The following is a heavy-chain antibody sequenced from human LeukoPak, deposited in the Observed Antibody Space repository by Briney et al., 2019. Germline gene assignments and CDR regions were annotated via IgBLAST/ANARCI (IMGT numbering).Heavy chain of an antibody. CDR3: AKGVTPVISLQFFDY. J-gene: IGHJ4*02. CDR1: GLTVSSNC. Sequence: GGSLRLSCAASGLTVSSNCMSWVRQAPGKGLEWVSFIYSGGNTYYADSVKGRFTISRDKSKNTLYLQMNSLRAEDTAVYYCAKGVTPVISLQFFDYWGQGTLITVPS. D-gene: IGHD4-17*01. CDR2: IYSGGNT. V-gene: IGHV3-53*01.